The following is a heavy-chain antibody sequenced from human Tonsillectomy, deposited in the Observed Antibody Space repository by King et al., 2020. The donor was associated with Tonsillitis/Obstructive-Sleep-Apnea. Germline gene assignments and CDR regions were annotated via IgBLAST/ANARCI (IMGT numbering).Heavy chain of an antibody. CDR2: IYYSGTT. J-gene: IGHJ6*03. D-gene: IGHD1-26*01. Sequence: QLQESGPGLVKPSETLSLTCTVSGGSISSSSYYWGWIRQPPGKGLEWVGTIYYSGTTYYNPSLKSRVTVSVDTSRNQFYLKLRSVTAADTAVYYCVRHVTSGDYYYYMDVWGKGTTVTVSS. CDR3: VRHVTSGDYYYYMDV. CDR1: GGSISSSSYY. V-gene: IGHV4-39*01.